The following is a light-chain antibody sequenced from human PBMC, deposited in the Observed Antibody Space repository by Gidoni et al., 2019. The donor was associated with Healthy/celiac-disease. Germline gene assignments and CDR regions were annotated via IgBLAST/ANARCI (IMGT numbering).Light chain of an antibody. CDR1: QSVSSY. CDR3: QQRSNWSEI. V-gene: IGKV3-11*01. J-gene: IGKJ4*01. CDR2: DES. Sequence: EIVLTQSPATMSLSPGERATLSCRASQSVSSYLAWYQQKPVQAPRLLIYDESYRATGIPARFSGSGSGTDYTLTISSLEPEDLAVDYCQQRSNWSEIFGRGTKVEIK.